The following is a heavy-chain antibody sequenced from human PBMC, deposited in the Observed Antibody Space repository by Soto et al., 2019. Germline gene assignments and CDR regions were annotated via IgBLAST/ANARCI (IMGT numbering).Heavy chain of an antibody. D-gene: IGHD2-2*01. Sequence: PSETLSLTCAVSGGSISSSNWWSWARQPPGKGLEWIGEIYHSGSTNYNPSLKSRVTISVDKSKNQFSLKLSSVTAADTAVYYCARDQGYCSSTSCYLYFDYWGQGTLVTVSS. CDR3: ARDQGYCSSTSCYLYFDY. J-gene: IGHJ4*02. CDR2: IYHSGST. CDR1: GGSISSSNW. V-gene: IGHV4-4*02.